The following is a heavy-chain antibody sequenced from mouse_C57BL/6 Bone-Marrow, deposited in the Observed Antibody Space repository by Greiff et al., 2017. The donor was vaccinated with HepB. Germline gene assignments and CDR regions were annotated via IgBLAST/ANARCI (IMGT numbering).Heavy chain of an antibody. J-gene: IGHJ3*01. CDR1: GYTFTSYG. D-gene: IGHD2-4*01. Sequence: VNLVESGAELARPGASVKLSCKASGYTFTSYGIRWVKQRTGQGLEWIGEIYPRSGNTYYNEKFKGKATLTADKSSSTAYMELRSLTSEDSAVYFCARAYYDYGWFAYWGQGTLVTVSA. CDR2: IYPRSGNT. V-gene: IGHV1-81*01. CDR3: ARAYYDYGWFAY.